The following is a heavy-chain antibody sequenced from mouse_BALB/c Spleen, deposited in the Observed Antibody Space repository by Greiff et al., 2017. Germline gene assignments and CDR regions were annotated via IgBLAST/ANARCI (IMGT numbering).Heavy chain of an antibody. J-gene: IGHJ2*01. CDR1: GFTFSSYA. Sequence: EVKVVESGGGLVKPGGSLKLSCAASGFTFSSYAMSWVRQTPEKRLEWVASISSGGSTYYPDSVKGRFTISRDNARNILYLQMSSLRSEDTAMYYCARFGYLPFDYWGQGTTLTVSS. CDR2: ISSGGST. CDR3: ARFGYLPFDY. D-gene: IGHD2-2*01. V-gene: IGHV5-6-5*01.